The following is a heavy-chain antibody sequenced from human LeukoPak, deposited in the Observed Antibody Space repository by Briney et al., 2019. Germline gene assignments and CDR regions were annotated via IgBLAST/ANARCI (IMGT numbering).Heavy chain of an antibody. CDR2: VIPIFGTA. CDR3: ARRRYYYDSSGPFDY. Sequence: SVKVSCKASGGTFSSYAISWVRQAPGQGLEWMGGVIPIFGTANYAQKFQGRVTITADESTSTAYMELSSLRSEDTAVYYCARRRYYYDSSGPFDYWGQGTLVTVSS. CDR1: GGTFSSYA. J-gene: IGHJ4*02. V-gene: IGHV1-69*13. D-gene: IGHD3-22*01.